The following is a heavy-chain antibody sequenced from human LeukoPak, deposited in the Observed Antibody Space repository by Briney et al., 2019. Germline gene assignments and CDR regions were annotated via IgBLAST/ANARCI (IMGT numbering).Heavy chain of an antibody. V-gene: IGHV1-69*13. Sequence: SVKVSCKVSGGTLSNFGISWVRQAPGQGLEWLGDIIPFFPAPNYVQKLHGRVTISADESTSTVYMELRGLTYEDTAVYYCARGLSSSWPHPFDYWGQGTLVTVSS. CDR2: IIPFFPAP. CDR1: GGTLSNFG. CDR3: ARGLSSSWPHPFDY. D-gene: IGHD6-13*01. J-gene: IGHJ4*02.